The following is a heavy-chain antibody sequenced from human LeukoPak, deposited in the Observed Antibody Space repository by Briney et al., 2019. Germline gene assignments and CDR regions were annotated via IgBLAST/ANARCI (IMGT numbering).Heavy chain of an antibody. CDR1: GFTFNNYW. CDR2: IDSDGTSS. Sequence: GGSLRLPRVASGFTFNNYWKHWVRQAPGNGLVWISRIDSDGTSSSYADSVKGRFTISRDNAKNTLYLQMNSLIAEDTAVYYCARDRVSSSGYESALDCWGQGTLVTVSS. J-gene: IGHJ4*02. V-gene: IGHV3-74*01. CDR3: ARDRVSSSGYESALDC. D-gene: IGHD6-13*01.